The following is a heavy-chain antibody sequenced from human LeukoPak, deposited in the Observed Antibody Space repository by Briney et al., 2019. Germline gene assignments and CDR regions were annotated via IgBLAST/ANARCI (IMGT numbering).Heavy chain of an antibody. V-gene: IGHV4-4*02. J-gene: IGHJ4*02. Sequence: SETLSLTCGVSGGSISTTNWWSWVRQPPGQGLEWVGEISLTGRTNYNPSLMSRVTMSVDTSKNQLSLNLSSVTAADTAVYYCARVGNGDHVYDYWGQGTLVTVSS. CDR2: ISLTGRT. CDR1: GGSISTTNW. CDR3: ARVGNGDHVYDY. D-gene: IGHD4-17*01.